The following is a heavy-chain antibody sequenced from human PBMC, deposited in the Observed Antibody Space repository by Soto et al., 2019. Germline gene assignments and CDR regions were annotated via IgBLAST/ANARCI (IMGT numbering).Heavy chain of an antibody. CDR2: IRSKAYGGTT. CDR1: GFTFGDYA. J-gene: IGHJ4*02. Sequence: PGGSLRLSCTASGFTFGDYAMSWFRQAPWKWLEWVGFIRSKAYGGTTEYAASVKGRFTISRDDSKSIAYLQMNSLKTEDTAVYYCTRDQARDIVVVPAAIYYWGQGTLVTVSS. V-gene: IGHV3-49*03. CDR3: TRDQARDIVVVPAAIYY. D-gene: IGHD2-2*01.